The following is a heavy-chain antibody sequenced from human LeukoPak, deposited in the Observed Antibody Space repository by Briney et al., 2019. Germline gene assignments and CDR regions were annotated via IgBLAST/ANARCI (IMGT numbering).Heavy chain of an antibody. Sequence: GGFLRLSCGTSGFTFNIYPMTWVRQSPGKGLEWVSTIGTRGDTYYADSVKGRFTISRDDSKNTLYLQMHSLGAEDTAVYYCAKSRVVDRRGYFDYWGQGTLVTVSS. CDR1: GFTFNIYP. V-gene: IGHV3-23*01. CDR3: AKSRVVDRRGYFDY. D-gene: IGHD2-21*01. CDR2: IGTRGDT. J-gene: IGHJ4*02.